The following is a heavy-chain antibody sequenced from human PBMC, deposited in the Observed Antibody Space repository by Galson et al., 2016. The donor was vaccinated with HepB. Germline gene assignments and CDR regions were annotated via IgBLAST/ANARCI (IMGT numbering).Heavy chain of an antibody. J-gene: IGHJ4*02. CDR1: GDSVSGNSAA. D-gene: IGHD1-26*01. CDR2: TYYRSKWYN. Sequence: CAISGDSVSGNSAAWNWIRQSPSRGLGWLGRTYYRSKWYNDYAVSVKSRIIINPDTSKNQFSLQLRSVTPDDTAVYYCARGGAVGRSSVDFDYWGQGTLVPVSS. CDR3: ARGGAVGRSSVDFDY. V-gene: IGHV6-1*01.